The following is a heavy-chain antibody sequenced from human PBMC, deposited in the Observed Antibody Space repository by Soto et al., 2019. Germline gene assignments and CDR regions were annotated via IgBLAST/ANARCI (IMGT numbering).Heavy chain of an antibody. Sequence: QVQLVESGGGVVQPGRSLRLSCAASGFTFSSYAMHWVRQAPGKGLEWVAVISYDGSNKYYADSVKGRFTISRDNSKNTLYLQMNNLRAEDTAVYYCATSMVRGVIYYYYGMDVWGQGTTVTVSS. D-gene: IGHD3-10*01. J-gene: IGHJ6*02. CDR1: GFTFSSYA. V-gene: IGHV3-30-3*01. CDR2: ISYDGSNK. CDR3: ATSMVRGVIYYYYGMDV.